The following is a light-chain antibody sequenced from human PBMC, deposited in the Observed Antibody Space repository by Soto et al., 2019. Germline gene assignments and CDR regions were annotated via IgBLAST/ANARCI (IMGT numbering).Light chain of an antibody. CDR3: QQYGKSRFI. V-gene: IGKV3-20*01. J-gene: IGKJ3*01. Sequence: EIVLTQSPGTLSLSPGERVTLSCRASQSVSSNYLAWYQQKPGQAPRLLIYGASSRATGIPDRFSGSGSGTDFTLTISRLEPEDFAVYYCQQYGKSRFIFGPGTKVDIK. CDR1: QSVSSNY. CDR2: GAS.